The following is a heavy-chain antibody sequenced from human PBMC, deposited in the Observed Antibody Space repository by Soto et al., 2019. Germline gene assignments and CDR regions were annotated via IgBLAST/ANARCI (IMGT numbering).Heavy chain of an antibody. V-gene: IGHV2-5*01. D-gene: IGHD2-21*01. CDR3: AHMIEGAFFDH. Sequence: QVTLKESGPTLVKPTQTLTLTCTFSGVSLSTSGMGVGWIRQPPGKALEWLALVYWNDDKRYSPSLKSRLTITKDTSKNQVVLTMTYMDPVDTARYYCAHMIEGAFFDHWVQGTLFTVSS. CDR2: VYWNDDK. J-gene: IGHJ4*02. CDR1: GVSLSTSGMG.